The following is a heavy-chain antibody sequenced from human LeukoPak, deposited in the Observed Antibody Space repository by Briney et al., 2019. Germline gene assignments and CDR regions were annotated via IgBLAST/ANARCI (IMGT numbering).Heavy chain of an antibody. V-gene: IGHV3-30-3*01. CDR3: ARANGGKVSARTVY. Sequence: GRSLRLSCAASGFTFSSYAMHWVRQAPGKGLEWVAVISYDGSNKYYADSVKGRFTISRDNSKNTLYLQMNSLRAEDTAVYYCARANGGKVSARTVYWGQGTLVTVSS. CDR2: ISYDGSNK. J-gene: IGHJ4*02. CDR1: GFTFSSYA. D-gene: IGHD4-23*01.